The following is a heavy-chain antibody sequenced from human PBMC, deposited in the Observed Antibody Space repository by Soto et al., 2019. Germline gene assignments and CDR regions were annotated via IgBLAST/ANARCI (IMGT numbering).Heavy chain of an antibody. Sequence: ASVKVSCKASGYPFTSYSFSWVRQAPGQGLEWMGWISGYNGDTNYAQKFQGRVIMTIDTSTTTAYMELRGLTSDDTAIYYCAKNGQPPYYYYGLDVWGQGTTVTVSS. CDR2: ISGYNGDT. CDR3: AKNGQPPYYYYGLDV. CDR1: GYPFTSYS. V-gene: IGHV1-18*04. J-gene: IGHJ6*02. D-gene: IGHD2-8*01.